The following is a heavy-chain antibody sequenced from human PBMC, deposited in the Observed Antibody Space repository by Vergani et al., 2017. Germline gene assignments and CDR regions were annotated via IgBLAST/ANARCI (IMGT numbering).Heavy chain of an antibody. D-gene: IGHD3-3*01. Sequence: QVQLQQWGAGLLKPSETLSLTCAVYGGSFSGYYWSWIRQPPGKGLEWIGEINLSGSTNYNPSLKSRVTISVDTSKNQFSLKLSSVTAADTAVYYCARGFLEWLLEYWGQGTLVTVSS. CDR1: GGSFSGYY. J-gene: IGHJ4*02. CDR3: ARGFLEWLLEY. V-gene: IGHV4-34*01. CDR2: INLSGST.